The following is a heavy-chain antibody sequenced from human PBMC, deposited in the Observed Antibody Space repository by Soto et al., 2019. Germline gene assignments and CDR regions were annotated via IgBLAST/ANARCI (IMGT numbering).Heavy chain of an antibody. J-gene: IGHJ5*02. V-gene: IGHV1-2*02. CDR3: ARGKGGATTGHKNWFDP. CDR1: GYTFTAYY. Sequence: QVQLVQSGAEVKKPGASVKVSCKASGYTFTAYYIHWVRQAPGQGLEWMGWINPISGGTNYAQKFQGRVAITRDPSIGTGYLELRRVESDGTAGQYWARGKGGATTGHKNWFDPWGQGTLVTVSS. CDR2: INPISGGT. D-gene: IGHD1-26*01.